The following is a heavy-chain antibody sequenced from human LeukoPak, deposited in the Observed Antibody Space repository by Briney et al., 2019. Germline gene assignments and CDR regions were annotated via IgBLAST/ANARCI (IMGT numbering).Heavy chain of an antibody. CDR2: INPNSGGT. D-gene: IGHD6-13*01. J-gene: IGHJ2*01. CDR3: ARDRGAYSSSWYGRYFDL. Sequence: ASVKVSCKASGYTFTGYYMHWVRQAPGQGLEWMGWINPNSGGTNYAQKLQGRVTMTTDTSTSTAYMELRSLRSDDTAVYYCARDRGAYSSSWYGRYFDLWGRGTLVTVSS. V-gene: IGHV1-2*02. CDR1: GYTFTGYY.